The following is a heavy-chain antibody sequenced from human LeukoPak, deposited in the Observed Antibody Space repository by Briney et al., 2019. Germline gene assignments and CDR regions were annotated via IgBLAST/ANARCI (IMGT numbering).Heavy chain of an antibody. CDR2: IIPIFGTA. CDR1: GGTFSSYA. Sequence: ASVKVSCKASGGTFSSYAISWVRQAPGQGLEWMGGIIPIFGTANYAQKFQGRVTITADESTSTAYMELSSLRSEDTAVYYCARAAEPYCSGGSCFFSEDCWGQGTLVTVSS. D-gene: IGHD2-15*01. V-gene: IGHV1-69*13. J-gene: IGHJ4*02. CDR3: ARAAEPYCSGGSCFFSEDC.